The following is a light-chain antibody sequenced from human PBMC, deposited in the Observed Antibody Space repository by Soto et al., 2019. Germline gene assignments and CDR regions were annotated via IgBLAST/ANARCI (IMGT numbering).Light chain of an antibody. Sequence: EIVITQSPATLSASPGERATLSCRASQSVSTNLAWYQQKPGQAPRLLIYGASTRATGIPARISGSGSGTDFTLTITXLQSEDFAVYYCQQYNKWRTFGQGTKVDTK. CDR3: QQYNKWRT. CDR1: QSVSTN. J-gene: IGKJ1*01. CDR2: GAS. V-gene: IGKV3-15*01.